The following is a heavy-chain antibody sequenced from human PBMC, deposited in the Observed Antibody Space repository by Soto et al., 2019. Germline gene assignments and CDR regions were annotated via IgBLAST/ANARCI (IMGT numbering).Heavy chain of an antibody. V-gene: IGHV1-18*01. D-gene: IGHD6-19*01. CDR1: GYTFTSYG. Sequence: QVQLVQSGAEVKKPGASVKVSCKASGYTFTSYGISWVRQAPGQGLEWMGWISAHNGNTNYAQKLQGRVTMTTDTSTSTAYMELRSLRSDDTAVYYCARDGIGYSSGWYIPHFDYWGQGTLVTVSS. CDR3: ARDGIGYSSGWYIPHFDY. J-gene: IGHJ4*02. CDR2: ISAHNGNT.